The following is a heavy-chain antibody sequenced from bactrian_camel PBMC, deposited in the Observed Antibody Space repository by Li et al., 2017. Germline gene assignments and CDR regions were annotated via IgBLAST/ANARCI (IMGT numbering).Heavy chain of an antibody. D-gene: IGHD6*01. CDR1: GSVQRTNC. CDR3: AAQQMYGLICRLSSTFPH. Sequence: HVQLVESGGGSVQTGGSLRLSCAASGSVQRTNCMGWFRQAPGKERDWVATDNGVGTTYYGDSVKGRFAISRDNVKNTLSLQMNSLKPEDTGMYYCAAQQMYGLICRLSSTFPHRGQGTQVTVS. J-gene: IGHJ4*01. CDR2: DNGVGTT. V-gene: IGHV3S53*01.